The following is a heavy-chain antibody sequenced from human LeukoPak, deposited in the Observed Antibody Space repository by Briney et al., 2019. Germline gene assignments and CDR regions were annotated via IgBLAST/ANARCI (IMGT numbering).Heavy chain of an antibody. CDR2: IIPIFGTA. V-gene: IGHV1-69*06. Sequence: GASVKVSCKASGGTFSSYAISWVRQAPGQGLEWMGGIIPIFGTANYAQKFQGRVTITADKSTSTAYMELSSLRSEDTAVYYCASGYSYGYYYYYMDVWGKGTTVTVSS. J-gene: IGHJ6*03. CDR3: ASGYSYGYYYYYMDV. D-gene: IGHD5-18*01. CDR1: GGTFSSYA.